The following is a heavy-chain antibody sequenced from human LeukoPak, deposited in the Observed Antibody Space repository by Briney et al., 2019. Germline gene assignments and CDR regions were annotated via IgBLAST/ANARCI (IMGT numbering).Heavy chain of an antibody. V-gene: IGHV3-30-3*02. CDR1: GFTFSSYA. CDR3: AKTNADWYFDL. Sequence: AGGSLRLSCAASGFTFSSYAMHWVRQAPGKGLEWVAVISYDGSNKYYADSVKGRFTISRDNSKNTLYLQMNSLRAEDTAVYYCAKTNADWYFDLWGRGTLVTVSS. J-gene: IGHJ2*01. CDR2: ISYDGSNK.